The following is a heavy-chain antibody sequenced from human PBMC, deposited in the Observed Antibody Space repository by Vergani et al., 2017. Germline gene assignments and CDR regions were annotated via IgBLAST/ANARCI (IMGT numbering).Heavy chain of an antibody. Sequence: QVQLQESGPGLVKPSETLSLTCTVSGDSVISTDYHWGWIRQPPGKGLEWIGSMDYSGSTSYNPSLESRISISFETPKNQFSLRLSSVTAADTAVYDCARDPLYSTTWPFLLLDMDVWGQGTTVTVSS. D-gene: IGHD6-13*01. CDR3: ARDPLYSTTWPFLLLDMDV. CDR1: GDSVISTDYH. J-gene: IGHJ6*02. CDR2: MDYSGST. V-gene: IGHV4-38-2*02.